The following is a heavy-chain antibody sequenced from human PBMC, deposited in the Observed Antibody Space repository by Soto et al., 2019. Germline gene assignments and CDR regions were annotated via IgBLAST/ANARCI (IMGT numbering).Heavy chain of an antibody. V-gene: IGHV3-33*01. Sequence: QVQLVESGGGVVQPGRSLRLSCAASGFTFSSYGMHWVRQAPGKGLEWVAVIWYDGSNKYYADSVKGRFTISSDNSKNTLYLQMNSLRAEDTAVYYCARSMILWFGELLYYYYGMDVWGQGTTVTVSS. D-gene: IGHD3-10*01. CDR1: GFTFSSYG. J-gene: IGHJ6*02. CDR3: ARSMILWFGELLYYYYGMDV. CDR2: IWYDGSNK.